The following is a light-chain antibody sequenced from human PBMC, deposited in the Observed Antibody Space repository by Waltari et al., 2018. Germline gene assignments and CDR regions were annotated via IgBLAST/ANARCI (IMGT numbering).Light chain of an antibody. V-gene: IGKV3-20*01. J-gene: IGKJ3*01. CDR3: QQYGSSPPVT. Sequence: EIVLTQSPGTLSLSPGERATLSCRASQSVSSNYVAWYQQKPGQAPRLLIYGASNRATDIPDRFSGSGSGTDFTLTINRLEPEDFALYFCQQYGSSPPVTFGPGTKVDIK. CDR2: GAS. CDR1: QSVSSNY.